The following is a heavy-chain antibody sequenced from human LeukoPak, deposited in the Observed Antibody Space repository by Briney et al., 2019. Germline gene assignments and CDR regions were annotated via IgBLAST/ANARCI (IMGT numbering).Heavy chain of an antibody. V-gene: IGHV3-30*04. CDR2: ISYDGSNK. CDR3: ARDVFPYCSGGSCWFDY. D-gene: IGHD2-15*01. CDR1: GFTFSSYA. Sequence: GGSLRLSCAASGFTFSSYAMHWVRQAPGKGLEWVAVISYDGSNKYYADSVKGRFTISRDNSKNTLYLQMNGLRAEDTAVYYCARDVFPYCSGGSCWFDYWGQGTLVTVSS. J-gene: IGHJ4*02.